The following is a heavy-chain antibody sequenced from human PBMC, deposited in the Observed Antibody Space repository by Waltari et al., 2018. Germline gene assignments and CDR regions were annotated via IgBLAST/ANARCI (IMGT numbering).Heavy chain of an antibody. CDR2: IYHSGST. CDR3: ARASGYSYGHDYFDY. Sequence: QVQLQESGPGLVKPSQTLSLTCTVSGGSISSGGYYWRWIRQHPGKGLEWIGYIYHSGSTYYNPSLKSRVTISVDRSKNQFSLKLSSVTAADTAVYYCARASGYSYGHDYFDYWGQGTLVTVSS. CDR1: GGSISSGGYY. J-gene: IGHJ4*02. V-gene: IGHV4-31*03. D-gene: IGHD5-18*01.